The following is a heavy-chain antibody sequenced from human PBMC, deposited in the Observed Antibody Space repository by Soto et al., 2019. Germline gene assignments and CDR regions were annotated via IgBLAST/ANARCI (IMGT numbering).Heavy chain of an antibody. D-gene: IGHD3-16*01. CDR1: DAPIASYC. Sequence: SETLCLTCTVSDAPIASYCGNWIRQSPGKGLEWIGYIYYRGSTNYKPSLMSRVTISIDTSKNQFSLRLSSVTAADTAVYFCARHLGEKIGGYYYFYGMDVWGQGTTVTVS. CDR2: IYYRGST. CDR3: ARHLGEKIGGYYYFYGMDV. V-gene: IGHV4-59*08. J-gene: IGHJ6*02.